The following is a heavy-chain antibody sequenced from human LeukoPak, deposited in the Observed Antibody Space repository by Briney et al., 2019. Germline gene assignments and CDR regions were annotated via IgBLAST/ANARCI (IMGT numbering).Heavy chain of an antibody. V-gene: IGHV3-21*01. J-gene: IGHJ4*02. CDR3: ARLGSGFLFDY. CDR2: TSSSNSYI. D-gene: IGHD3-22*01. Sequence: GGSLRLSCAASGFTFSSYSINWVRQAPGKGLEWVSSTSSSNSYIYYADSVKGRFTISRDNAKNSLYLQMNSLRAEDTAVYYCARLGSGFLFDYWGQGTLVTVSS. CDR1: GFTFSSYS.